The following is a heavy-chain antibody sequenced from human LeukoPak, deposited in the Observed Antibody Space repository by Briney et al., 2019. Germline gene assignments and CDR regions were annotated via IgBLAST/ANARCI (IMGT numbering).Heavy chain of an antibody. CDR1: RFTFSSYA. J-gene: IGHJ4*02. CDR2: ISGSGGST. Sequence: GGSLRLSCAASRFTFSSYAMSWVRQAPGKGLEWVSAISGSGGSTYYADSVKGRFTISRDNSKNTLYLQMNSLRAEDTAVYYCAKPQQWLGYFDYWGQGTLVTVSS. D-gene: IGHD6-19*01. V-gene: IGHV3-23*01. CDR3: AKPQQWLGYFDY.